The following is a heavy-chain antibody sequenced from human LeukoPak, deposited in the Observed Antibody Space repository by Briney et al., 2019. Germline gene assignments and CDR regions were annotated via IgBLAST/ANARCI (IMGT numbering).Heavy chain of an antibody. Sequence: GGSLRLSCAASGFPFSTYTVSWVRQAPGKGLQWVSTIIGGDGTIYYADSVKGRFTISRDISKNTLYLQMNSLRAEDTAVYYCAGPNYYDSSGYYYGVFDYWGQGTLVTVSS. CDR2: IIGGDGTI. V-gene: IGHV3-23*01. CDR3: AGPNYYDSSGYYYGVFDY. CDR1: GFPFSTYT. D-gene: IGHD3-22*01. J-gene: IGHJ4*02.